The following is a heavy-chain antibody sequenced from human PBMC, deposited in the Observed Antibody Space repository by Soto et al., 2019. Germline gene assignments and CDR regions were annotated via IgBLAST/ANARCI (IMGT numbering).Heavy chain of an antibody. CDR1: GGSVSSGDYY. J-gene: IGHJ4*02. CDR2: IYYSGST. V-gene: IGHV4-30-4*01. D-gene: IGHD1-1*01. Sequence: PSETLSLTCSVSGGSVSSGDYYWSWIRQPPGKGLEYIGYIYYSGSTYYNPSLKSRLTISVDTSKNQFSLKLSSVTAADTAVYYCARGPSHFKNWYYFDYWGQGTLVTVSS. CDR3: ARGPSHFKNWYYFDY.